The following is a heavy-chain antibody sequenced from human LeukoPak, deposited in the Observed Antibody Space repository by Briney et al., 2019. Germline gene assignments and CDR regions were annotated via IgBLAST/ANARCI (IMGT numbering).Heavy chain of an antibody. CDR2: IYYSGST. CDR1: GGSISSYY. D-gene: IGHD4-4*01. CDR3: ARVAPTYDYSNYYFDY. J-gene: IGHJ4*02. Sequence: SETLSLTCTVSGGSISSYYWSWIRQPPGKGLEWIGDIYYSGSTNYNPSLKSRVTISVDTSKNQFSLKLSSVTAADTAVYYCARVAPTYDYSNYYFDYWGQGTLVTVSS. V-gene: IGHV4-59*01.